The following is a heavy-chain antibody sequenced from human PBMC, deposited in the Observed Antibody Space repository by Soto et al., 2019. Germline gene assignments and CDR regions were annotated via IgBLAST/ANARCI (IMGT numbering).Heavy chain of an antibody. CDR1: GYTFTSYA. J-gene: IGHJ4*02. CDR3: ARDLDSYSSSWHTFDY. V-gene: IGHV1-3*01. Sequence: GASVKVSCKASGYTFTSYAMHWVRQAPGQRLEWMGWINAGNGNTKYSQKFQGRVTITRDTSASTAYMELSSLRSEDTAVYYCARDLDSYSSSWHTFDYWGQGTLVTVSS. D-gene: IGHD6-13*01. CDR2: INAGNGNT.